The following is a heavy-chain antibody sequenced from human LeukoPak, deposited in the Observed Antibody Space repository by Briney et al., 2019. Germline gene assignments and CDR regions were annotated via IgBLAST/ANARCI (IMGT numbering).Heavy chain of an antibody. D-gene: IGHD3-10*01. Sequence: ASVKVSCKTSGYTFTSYGISWVRQAPGQGLEWMGWISAYNGNTNYAQKFQGRVTITADKSTSTAYMELSSLRSEDTAVYYCARDAIWFGELSEDYWGQGTLVTVSS. CDR1: GYTFTSYG. V-gene: IGHV1-18*01. CDR2: ISAYNGNT. J-gene: IGHJ4*02. CDR3: ARDAIWFGELSEDY.